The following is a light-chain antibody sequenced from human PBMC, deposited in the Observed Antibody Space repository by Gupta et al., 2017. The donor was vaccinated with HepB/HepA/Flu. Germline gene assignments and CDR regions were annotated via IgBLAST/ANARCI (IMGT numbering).Light chain of an antibody. V-gene: IGKV3-11*01. CDR3: QQCRNWPRT. Sequence: EIVLTQSPATLSLSPGERATLSCRASQSVSSYLAWYQQKTGQAPRLLIYDASNRATGIPTRFSGSGSGTEFTLTISSLEPEDFAVYYCQQCRNWPRTFGEGTKVEIK. CDR1: QSVSSY. J-gene: IGKJ4*02. CDR2: DAS.